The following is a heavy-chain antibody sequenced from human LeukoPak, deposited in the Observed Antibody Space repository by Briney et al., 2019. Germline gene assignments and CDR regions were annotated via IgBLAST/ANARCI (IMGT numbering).Heavy chain of an antibody. CDR1: GCTFTSYD. Sequence: ASVKVSCKASGCTFTSYDIHWVRQATGQGLEWMGWMNPNSGNTGYAQKFQGRVTMTRNTSKSTAYMELSSLRSEDTAVYYCARARSGYSYGLDYWGQGTLVTVSS. J-gene: IGHJ4*02. V-gene: IGHV1-8*01. D-gene: IGHD5-18*01. CDR3: ARARSGYSYGLDY. CDR2: MNPNSGNT.